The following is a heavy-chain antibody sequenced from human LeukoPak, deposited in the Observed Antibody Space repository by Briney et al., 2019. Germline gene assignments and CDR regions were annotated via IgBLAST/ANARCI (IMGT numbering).Heavy chain of an antibody. Sequence: LVASVNVSWKASAYTFTSYDINWVRQAEGEGSEWMGWINPNSGNTGYAQKFQGRVTMTRNTSISTAYMELSSLRSEDTAVYYCARAEFVSWFDHWGQGTLVTVSS. CDR2: INPNSGNT. CDR3: ARAEFVSWFDH. D-gene: IGHD1-14*01. CDR1: AYTFTSYD. J-gene: IGHJ5*02. V-gene: IGHV1-8*01.